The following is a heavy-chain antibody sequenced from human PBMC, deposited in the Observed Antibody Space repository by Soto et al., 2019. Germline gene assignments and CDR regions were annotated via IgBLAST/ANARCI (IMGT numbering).Heavy chain of an antibody. CDR1: GFPFSSYW. Sequence: PGGSLRLSCAASGFPFSSYWMHWVPQVPGKGLVWVSRINSDGSRTSYADSVKGRFTISRDNAKNTLYLQMNSLRAEDTAVYYCAREITMLRGVHGDYWGQGTLVTVSS. J-gene: IGHJ4*02. V-gene: IGHV3-74*01. D-gene: IGHD3-10*01. CDR3: AREITMLRGVHGDY. CDR2: INSDGSRT.